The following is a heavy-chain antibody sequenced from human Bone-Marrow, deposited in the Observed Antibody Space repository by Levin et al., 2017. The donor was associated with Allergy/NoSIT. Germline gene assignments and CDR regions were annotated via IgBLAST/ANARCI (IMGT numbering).Heavy chain of an antibody. CDR2: INPNSGGT. CDR1: GYTFTGYY. Sequence: GESLKISCKASGYTFTGYYMHWVRQAPGQGLEWMGWINPNSGGTNYAQKFQGRVTMTRDTSISTAYMELSRLRSDDTAVYYCARGLGYYFDYWGQGTLVTVSS. V-gene: IGHV1-2*02. CDR3: ARGLGYYFDY. J-gene: IGHJ4*02. D-gene: IGHD3-10*01.